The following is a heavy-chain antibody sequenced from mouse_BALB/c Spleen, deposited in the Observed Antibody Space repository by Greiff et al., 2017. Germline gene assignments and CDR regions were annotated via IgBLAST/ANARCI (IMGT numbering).Heavy chain of an antibody. CDR2: IRNKANGYTT. Sequence: DVQLVESGGGLVQPGGSLRLSCATSGFTFTDYYMSWVRQPPGKALEWLGFIRNKANGYTTEYSASVKGRFTISRDNSQSILYLQMNTLRAEDSATYYCARDEGITTGYAMDYWGQGTSVTVSS. CDR3: ARDEGITTGYAMDY. J-gene: IGHJ4*01. D-gene: IGHD2-4*01. V-gene: IGHV7-3*02. CDR1: GFTFTDYY.